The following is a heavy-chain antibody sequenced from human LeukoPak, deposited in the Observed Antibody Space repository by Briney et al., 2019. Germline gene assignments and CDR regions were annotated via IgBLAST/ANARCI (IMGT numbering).Heavy chain of an antibody. D-gene: IGHD6-19*01. V-gene: IGHV3-9*01. J-gene: IGHJ4*02. Sequence: GRSLRLSCAASEFTFDDYAMHWVRQAPGKGLEWVSGISWNSGSIGYADSVKGRFTISRDNAKNSLYLQMNSLRAEDTALYYCARRRGFVAVAGTEPFDYWGQGTLVTVSS. CDR3: ARRRGFVAVAGTEPFDY. CDR2: ISWNSGSI. CDR1: EFTFDDYA.